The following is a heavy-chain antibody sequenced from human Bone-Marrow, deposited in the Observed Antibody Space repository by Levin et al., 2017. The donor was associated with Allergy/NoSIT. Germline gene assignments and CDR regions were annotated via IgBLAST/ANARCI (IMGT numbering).Heavy chain of an antibody. D-gene: IGHD6-13*01. CDR3: ARESYPGMSR. CDR1: GFTFSSYA. Sequence: PGGSLRLSCAASGFTFSSYAMHWVRQAPGKGLEWVAVISYDGSNKYYADSVKGRFTISRDNSKNTLYLQMNSLRAEDTAVYYCARESYPGMSRWGQGTLVTVSS. V-gene: IGHV3-30-3*01. J-gene: IGHJ4*02. CDR2: ISYDGSNK.